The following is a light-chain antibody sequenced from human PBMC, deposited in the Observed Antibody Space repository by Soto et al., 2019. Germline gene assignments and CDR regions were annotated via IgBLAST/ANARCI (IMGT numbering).Light chain of an antibody. CDR1: LTISNN. J-gene: IGKJ1*01. CDR2: GTS. CDR3: HQYNFWPT. Sequence: ELVLMQPPGTLSLSPGEGATLSCRASLTISNNFIAWYQQRAGQAPRLVIYGTSTRATGVPARFSGGGSGTEFTLTINSLQSEDFAVYFCHQYNFWPTFGQDTKVDSK. V-gene: IGKV3-15*01.